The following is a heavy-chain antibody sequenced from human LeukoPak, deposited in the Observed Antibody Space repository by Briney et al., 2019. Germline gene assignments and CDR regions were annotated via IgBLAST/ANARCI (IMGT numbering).Heavy chain of an antibody. Sequence: SETLSLTCTVSGGSVTSSSYYWSWIRQPAGKGLEWIGRIYTSGSTNYNPSLKSRVTISVDTSKNQFSLKLSSVTAADTAVYYCARDVPRTRRDIAVAGTWGYYYYYMDVWGKGTTVTVSS. D-gene: IGHD6-19*01. J-gene: IGHJ6*03. CDR2: IYTSGST. V-gene: IGHV4-61*02. CDR1: GGSVTSSSYY. CDR3: ARDVPRTRRDIAVAGTWGYYYYYMDV.